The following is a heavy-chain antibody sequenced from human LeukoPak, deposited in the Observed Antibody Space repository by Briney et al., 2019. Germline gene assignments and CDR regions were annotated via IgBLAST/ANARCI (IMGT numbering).Heavy chain of an antibody. D-gene: IGHD7-27*01. CDR2: MYPGDSEA. V-gene: IGHV5-51*01. CDR3: AGRANWGYYFDY. J-gene: IGHJ4*02. Sequence: GESLKISCAGSGYSFTNYWIGWVRQMPGKGLEWMGIMYPGDSEATYSPSFQGQVTISADKSISTAYLQWSSLKATDTAMYYCAGRANWGYYFDYWGQGTLVTVSS. CDR1: GYSFTNYW.